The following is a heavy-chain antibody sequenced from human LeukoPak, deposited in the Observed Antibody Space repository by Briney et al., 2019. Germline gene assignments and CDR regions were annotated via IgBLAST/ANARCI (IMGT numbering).Heavy chain of an antibody. CDR2: ISGSGGST. CDR3: AKDRGVTTQGY. Sequence: GGCLRLSCAASGFTFSSYAMSWVRQAPGKGLEWVSAISGSGGSTYYADSVKGRFTISRDNSKNTLYLQMNSLRAEDTAVYYCAKDRGVTTQGYWGQGTLVTVSS. CDR1: GFTFSSYA. D-gene: IGHD4-17*01. V-gene: IGHV3-23*01. J-gene: IGHJ4*02.